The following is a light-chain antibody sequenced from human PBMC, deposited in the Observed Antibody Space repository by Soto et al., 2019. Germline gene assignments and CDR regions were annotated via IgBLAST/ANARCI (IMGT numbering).Light chain of an antibody. J-gene: IGKJ1*01. CDR3: QQYYSYPWT. CDR1: QGISSY. V-gene: IGKV1-8*01. CDR2: DAS. Sequence: AIRITQSPPSFSASTVDSLPSTCRSSQGISSYLAWYQQKPGKAPKLLIYDASSLEGGVPSRFSGSGSGTEFTLTISSLQPDDFATYYCQQYYSYPWTFGQGTKVDI.